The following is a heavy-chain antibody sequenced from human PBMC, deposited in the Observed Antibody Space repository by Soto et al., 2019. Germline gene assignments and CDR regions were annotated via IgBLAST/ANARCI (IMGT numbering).Heavy chain of an antibody. CDR1: GFTFSSYG. V-gene: IGHV3-30*03. CDR2: ISYDGSNK. Sequence: QVQLVESGGGVVQPGRSLRLSCAASGFTFSSYGMHWVRQAPGKGLEWVAVISYDGSNKYYADSVKGRFTISRDNSKNTLYLQMNSLSAEDTAVYYCARVGSSWSPHYYYCGMDVWGQGTTVTVSS. CDR3: ARVGSSWSPHYYYCGMDV. J-gene: IGHJ6*02. D-gene: IGHD6-13*01.